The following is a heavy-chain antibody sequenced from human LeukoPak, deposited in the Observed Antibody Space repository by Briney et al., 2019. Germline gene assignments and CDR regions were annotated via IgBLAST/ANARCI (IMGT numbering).Heavy chain of an antibody. J-gene: IGHJ4*02. Sequence: GASVKVSCKASGYTFTNYAISWVRQAPGQGLEWMGWISGYNDNTNYAQKVQGRVTMTTDTSTSTAYMELRSLRSDDTAVYYCARGGGGWWGWARWFGESNIDYWGQGTLVTVSS. CDR3: ARGGGGWWGWARWFGESNIDY. CDR2: ISGYNDNT. V-gene: IGHV1-18*01. D-gene: IGHD3-10*01. CDR1: GYTFTNYA.